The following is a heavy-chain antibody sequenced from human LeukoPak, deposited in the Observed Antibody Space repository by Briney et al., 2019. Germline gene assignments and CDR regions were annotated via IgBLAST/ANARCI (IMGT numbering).Heavy chain of an antibody. D-gene: IGHD2-21*01. J-gene: IGHJ4*02. Sequence: GASVKVSCKASGYTFTGYYMHWVRQAPGQGLEWMGWINPNSGGTNYAQKFQGRVTMTSDTSISTAYMELSRLRSDDTAVYYCARDLYCGGDCYSVHSWGQGTLVTVSS. CDR3: ARDLYCGGDCYSVHS. CDR2: INPNSGGT. CDR1: GYTFTGYY. V-gene: IGHV1-2*02.